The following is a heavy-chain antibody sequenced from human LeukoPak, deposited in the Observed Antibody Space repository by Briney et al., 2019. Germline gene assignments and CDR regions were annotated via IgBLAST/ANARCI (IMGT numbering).Heavy chain of an antibody. J-gene: IGHJ4*02. D-gene: IGHD3-3*01. Sequence: GGSLRLSCAASGITASNFYMMWVRQAPGKGLERVSGISASGGSTYYADSVRGRFTISRDNSKNTLYLQMNSLRAEDTAVYYCAIRNYWGQGTLVTVSS. V-gene: IGHV3-23*01. CDR3: AIRNY. CDR1: GITASNFY. CDR2: ISASGGST.